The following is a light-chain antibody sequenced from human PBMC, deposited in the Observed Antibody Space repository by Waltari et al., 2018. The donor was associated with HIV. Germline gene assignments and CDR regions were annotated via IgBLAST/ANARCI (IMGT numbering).Light chain of an antibody. CDR3: AAWDDRLRTWM. CDR2: KND. J-gene: IGLJ3*02. Sequence: QSVLTQPPSASGTPGQRVIVSCSGSNSNIGTTFVSWYQHLPGTTPKLLLYKNDQRPSGVPDRFSGSKSGTSASLAISGLQSDDEADYYCAAWDDRLRTWMFGGGTKLTVL. V-gene: IGLV1-47*01. CDR1: NSNIGTTF.